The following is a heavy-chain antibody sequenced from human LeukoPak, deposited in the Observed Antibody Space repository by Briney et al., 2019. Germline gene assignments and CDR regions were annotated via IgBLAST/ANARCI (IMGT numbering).Heavy chain of an antibody. V-gene: IGHV1-2*02. CDR2: INPNSGGT. J-gene: IGHJ4*02. Sequence: GASVKVSCKASGYTFTGYYMHWVRQAPGQGLEWMGWINPNSGGTNYAQKFQGRVTMTRDTSISTAYMELSRLRSDDTAVYYCARVTYYYGSGSYPNFDYWGQGTLVTVSS. D-gene: IGHD3-10*01. CDR3: ARVTYYYGSGSYPNFDY. CDR1: GYTFTGYY.